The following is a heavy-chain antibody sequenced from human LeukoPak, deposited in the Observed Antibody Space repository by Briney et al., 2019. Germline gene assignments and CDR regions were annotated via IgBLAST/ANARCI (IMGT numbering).Heavy chain of an antibody. CDR2: IIWNIGRI. D-gene: IGHD3-10*01. Sequence: SLTLSCAAAGSTSDDYAMHCVRQPPGKGLDWVSGIIWNIGRIGYADSVKGRFTISRDNAKTSLYLQMNSLRAEDTALYYCAKDMSRSYYGLGYWGQGTLVTVSS. CDR3: AKDMSRSYYGLGY. V-gene: IGHV3-9*02. J-gene: IGHJ4*02. CDR1: GSTSDDYA.